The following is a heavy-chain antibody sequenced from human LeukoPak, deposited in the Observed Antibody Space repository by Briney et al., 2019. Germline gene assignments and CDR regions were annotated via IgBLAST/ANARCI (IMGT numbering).Heavy chain of an antibody. CDR3: ARSSRRNSLRVFGVVTKDQYYFDS. D-gene: IGHD3-3*01. CDR2: VYTTGST. CDR1: GGSISSYY. V-gene: IGHV4-4*07. J-gene: IGHJ4*02. Sequence: SETLSLTCTVSGGSISSYYWSWIRQPAGKGLDWIGRVYTTGSTNYNPSLKSRVTISLDTSKNHFSLKLSSVTAADTAIYYCARSSRRNSLRVFGVVTKDQYYFDSWGQGTLVTVSS.